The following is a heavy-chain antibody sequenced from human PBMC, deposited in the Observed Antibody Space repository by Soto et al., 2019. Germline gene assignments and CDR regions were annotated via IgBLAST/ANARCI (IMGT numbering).Heavy chain of an antibody. D-gene: IGHD6-6*01. V-gene: IGHV3-74*01. Sequence: PGGSLRLSCAASGFTFSGYWMHWVRQAPGKGLVWVSRINTDGGSTAYADSVKGRFTISRDNVKNTLYLQMNSLRAEDTAVYYCARRSIAARPPDYWGQGTLVTVSS. CDR1: GFTFSGYW. CDR3: ARRSIAARPPDY. J-gene: IGHJ4*02. CDR2: INTDGGST.